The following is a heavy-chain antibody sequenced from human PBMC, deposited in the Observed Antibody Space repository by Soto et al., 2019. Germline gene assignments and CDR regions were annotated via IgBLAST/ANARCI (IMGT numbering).Heavy chain of an antibody. Sequence: PSETLSLTCAVYGGSFSCYYWSWIRQPPGKGLEWIGEINHSGSTNYNPSLKSRVTISVDTSKNQFSLKLSSVTAADTAVYYCARXRGGWSDYYHYYYGMDVWGQGTTVTVSS. D-gene: IGHD6-19*01. CDR2: INHSGST. CDR3: ARXRGGWSDYYHYYYGMDV. J-gene: IGHJ6*02. CDR1: GGSFSCYY. V-gene: IGHV4-34*01.